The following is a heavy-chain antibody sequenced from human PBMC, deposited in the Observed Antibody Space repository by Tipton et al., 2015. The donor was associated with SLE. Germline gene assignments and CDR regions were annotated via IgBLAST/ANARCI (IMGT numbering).Heavy chain of an antibody. CDR2: IYYSGCT. J-gene: IGHJ4*02. Sequence: TLSLTCTVSGGRISSHYWSWTRQPPGKRLEWIGYIYYSGCTNYNHSLQRRVTISVDTADNQFSLKLRSVTAADTAVYYCARDLLRDSSGYHLDYWGQETLVTVSS. V-gene: IGHV4-59*11. D-gene: IGHD3-22*01. CDR3: ARDLLRDSSGYHLDY. CDR1: GGRISSHY.